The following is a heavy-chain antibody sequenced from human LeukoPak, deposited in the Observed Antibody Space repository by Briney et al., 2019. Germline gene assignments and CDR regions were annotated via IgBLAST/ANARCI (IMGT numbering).Heavy chain of an antibody. D-gene: IGHD5-18*01. CDR1: GGSFSGYY. CDR2: INHSGST. Sequence: SETLSLTCAVYGGSFSGYYWSWIRQPPGKGLEWIGEINHSGSTNYNPSLKSRVTISVNTSKNQFSLKLSSVTAADTAVYYCARSRGYSYGYVDYWGQGTLVTVSS. J-gene: IGHJ4*02. V-gene: IGHV4-34*01. CDR3: ARSRGYSYGYVDY.